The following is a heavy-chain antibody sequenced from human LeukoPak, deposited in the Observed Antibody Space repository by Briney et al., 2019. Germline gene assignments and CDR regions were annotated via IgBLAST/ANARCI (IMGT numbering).Heavy chain of an antibody. J-gene: IGHJ1*01. V-gene: IGHV4-59*01. Sequence: PSETLPLTCTVSGGSISSYYWSWIRQPPGKGLEWIGYIYYSGITDYNPSLRSRVTISVDTSKNQFSLKLSSVTAADTAVYYCAREDYCGGGSCYSGYFQHWGQGTLVTVSS. CDR2: IYYSGIT. D-gene: IGHD2-15*01. CDR1: GGSISSYY. CDR3: AREDYCGGGSCYSGYFQH.